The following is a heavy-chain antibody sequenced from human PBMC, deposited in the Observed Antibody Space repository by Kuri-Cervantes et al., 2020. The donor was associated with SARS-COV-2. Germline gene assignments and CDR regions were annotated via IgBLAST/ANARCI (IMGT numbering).Heavy chain of an antibody. V-gene: IGHV1-18*01. CDR1: GYTFTDYC. J-gene: IGHJ4*02. Sequence: ASVKVSCKASGYTFTDYCLHWVRQALGQGLEWMGWISAYNGNTNYAQKLQGRVTMTTDTSTSTAYMELRSLRSDDTAVYYCARDAPMVRGAPHDYWGQGTLVTVSS. CDR3: ARDAPMVRGAPHDY. CDR2: ISAYNGNT. D-gene: IGHD3-10*01.